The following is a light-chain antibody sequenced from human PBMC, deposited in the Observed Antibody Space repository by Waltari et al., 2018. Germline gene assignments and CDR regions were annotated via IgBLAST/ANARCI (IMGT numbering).Light chain of an antibody. CDR3: QSADTSIANVV. CDR2: KDK. V-gene: IGLV3-25*03. Sequence: YQQRPGQAPLLLIFKDKERPSWIPERFSGSSSGTTVTLTITSVQAEDEADYFCQSADTSIANVVFGGGPKLTVL. J-gene: IGLJ3*02.